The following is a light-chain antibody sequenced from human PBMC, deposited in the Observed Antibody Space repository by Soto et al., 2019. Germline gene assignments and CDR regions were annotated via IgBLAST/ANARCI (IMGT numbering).Light chain of an antibody. V-gene: IGKV2-30*01. J-gene: IGKJ3*01. CDR2: KVS. Sequence: DVVMTQSPLSLPVTLGQPASISCRSSQSLVSSDGNTYLNWFQQRPGQSPRRLIYKVSNRDSGVPDRFSGSGSGTDFTLKISRVEAEDVGVYYCLKATHWPPFTFGPGTKGDFK. CDR3: LKATHWPPFT. CDR1: QSLVSSDGNTY.